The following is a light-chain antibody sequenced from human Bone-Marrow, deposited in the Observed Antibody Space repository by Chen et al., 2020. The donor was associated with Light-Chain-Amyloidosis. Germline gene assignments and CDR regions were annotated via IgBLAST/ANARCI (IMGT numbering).Light chain of an antibody. V-gene: IGKV3-15*01. CDR1: QSVTSN. J-gene: IGKJ1*01. CDR2: GAS. Sequence: EIVMKQSPATLSVSPGERDTLSCRASQSVTSNLAWYQQKPGQAPRLLVYGASARATGITASFRGSVSGTEFTLTTSSIQSEDFGVYYCHKYNNWPQRTFGQGTKVEIK. CDR3: HKYNNWPQRT.